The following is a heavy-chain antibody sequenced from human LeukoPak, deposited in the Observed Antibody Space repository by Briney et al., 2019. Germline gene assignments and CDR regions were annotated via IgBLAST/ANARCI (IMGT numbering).Heavy chain of an antibody. J-gene: IGHJ5*02. D-gene: IGHD2-2*03. Sequence: SETLSLTCAVYGGSFSGYYWSWIRQPPGKGLGWIGYIYYSGSTNYNPSLKSRVTISVDTSKNQFSLKLSSVTAADTAVYYCARGIRMDIVVVPAAPLYNWFDPWGQGTLVTVS. CDR2: IYYSGST. CDR1: GGSFSGYY. CDR3: ARGIRMDIVVVPAAPLYNWFDP. V-gene: IGHV4-59*01.